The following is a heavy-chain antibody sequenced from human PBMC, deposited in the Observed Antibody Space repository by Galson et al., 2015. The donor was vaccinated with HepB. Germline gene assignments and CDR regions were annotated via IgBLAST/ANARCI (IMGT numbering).Heavy chain of an antibody. CDR1: GGTFSSYA. V-gene: IGHV1-69*06. CDR3: AGGIVVVTNDAFDI. J-gene: IGHJ3*02. D-gene: IGHD3-22*01. CDR2: IIPIFGTA. Sequence: SVKVSCKASGGTFSSYAISWARQAPGQGLEWMGGIIPIFGTANYAQKFQGRVTITADKSTSTAYMELSSLRSEDTAVYYCAGGIVVVTNDAFDIWGQGTMVTVSS.